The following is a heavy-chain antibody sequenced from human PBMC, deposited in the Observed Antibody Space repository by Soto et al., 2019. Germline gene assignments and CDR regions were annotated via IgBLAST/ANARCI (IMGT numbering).Heavy chain of an antibody. D-gene: IGHD1-26*01. J-gene: IGHJ4*02. CDR1: GGTFRSYA. Sequence: QVQLVQSGAEVKKPGSSVKVSCKASGGTFRSYAISWVRQAPGQGLEWMGGIIPIFGTANYAQKFQGRVTITAVEATSTANKEESNLSSEDTAVYYCERDFNPYSGSVDPADYWGQGTLDTDSS. CDR2: IIPIFGTA. V-gene: IGHV1-69*01. CDR3: ERDFNPYSGSVDPADY.